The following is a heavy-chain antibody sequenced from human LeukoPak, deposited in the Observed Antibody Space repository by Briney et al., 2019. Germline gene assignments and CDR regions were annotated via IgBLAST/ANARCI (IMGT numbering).Heavy chain of an antibody. CDR3: ARRFAPGSGSHTPTSDY. CDR2: ISSSSSYI. J-gene: IGHJ4*02. CDR1: GFTFSSYS. Sequence: GGSLRLSCAASGFTFSSYSMNWVRQAPGKGLEWVSSISSSSSYIYYADSVKGRFTISRDNAKNSLYLQMNSLRAEDTAVYYCARRFAPGSGSHTPTSDYWGQGTLVTVSS. D-gene: IGHD3-10*01. V-gene: IGHV3-21*01.